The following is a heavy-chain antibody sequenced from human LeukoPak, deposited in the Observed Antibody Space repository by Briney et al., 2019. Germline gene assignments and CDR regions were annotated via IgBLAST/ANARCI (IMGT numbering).Heavy chain of an antibody. J-gene: IGHJ4*02. V-gene: IGHV3-49*04. CDR3: TRRRVEWSTYFDY. Sequence: GGSLRLSCTASGFTFGDYAMSWVRQAPGKGLEWVGFIRSKAYGGTTEYAASVKGRFTISRDDSKSIAYLQMNSLKTEDTAVYYCTRRRVEWSTYFDYWGQGTLVTVSS. CDR1: GFTFGDYA. D-gene: IGHD3-3*01. CDR2: IRSKAYGGTT.